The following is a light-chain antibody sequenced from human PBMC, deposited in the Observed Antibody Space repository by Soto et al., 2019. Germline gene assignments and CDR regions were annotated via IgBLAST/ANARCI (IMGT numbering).Light chain of an antibody. CDR2: GAS. CDR3: QQYGRSPWT. CDR1: QTISSSY. V-gene: IGKV3-20*01. Sequence: EIVLTQSPCTLSLSPGERATLSCRASQTISSSYLAWYQQKPGQAPRLLIYGASSRATGIPDRFSVSGSGTDFNLTISRLEPEDFAVYYCQQYGRSPWTFGQGTKVDIK. J-gene: IGKJ1*01.